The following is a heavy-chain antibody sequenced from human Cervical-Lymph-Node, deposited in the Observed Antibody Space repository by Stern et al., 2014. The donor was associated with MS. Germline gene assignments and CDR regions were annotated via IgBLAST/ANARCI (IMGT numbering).Heavy chain of an antibody. D-gene: IGHD2-15*01. CDR2: ISWNSGSI. J-gene: IGHJ6*02. CDR1: GFTFDDYA. V-gene: IGHV3-9*01. CDR3: AKDIQGGRDCSGGSCRVHYYYYGMDV. Sequence: EVQLVESGGGLVQPGRSLRLSCAASGFTFDDYAMHWVRHAPGKGLEWVSGISWNSGSIGYADSVKGRFTISRDNAKNSLYLQMNSLRAEDTALYYCAKDIQGGRDCSGGSCRVHYYYYGMDVWGQGTTVTVSS.